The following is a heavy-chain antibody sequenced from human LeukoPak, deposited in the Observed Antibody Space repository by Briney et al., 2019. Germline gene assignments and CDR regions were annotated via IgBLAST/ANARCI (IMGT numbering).Heavy chain of an antibody. CDR3: ARGLHLDSSGSLYY. J-gene: IGHJ4*02. Sequence: PGGSLRLSCAASGFSVNEYYVTWVRQAPGKGLEWISYITRENWIYYSDSVKGRFTISRDHAKNSVYLEMNSLRADDTAVYYCARGLHLDSSGSLYYWGQGTLVTVSS. CDR2: ITRENWI. V-gene: IGHV3-11*01. D-gene: IGHD3-22*01. CDR1: GFSVNEYY.